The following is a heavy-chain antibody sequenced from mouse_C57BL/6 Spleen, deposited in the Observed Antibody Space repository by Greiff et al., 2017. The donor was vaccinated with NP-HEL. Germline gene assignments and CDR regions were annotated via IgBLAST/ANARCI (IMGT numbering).Heavy chain of an antibody. CDR1: GYTFTSYW. J-gene: IGHJ2*01. Sequence: VQLQQPGAELVRPGSSVKLSCKASGYTFTSYWMHWVKQRPIQGLEWIGNIDPSDSETHYNQKFKDKATLTVDKSSSTAYMQLSSLTSEVSAVYYCAREDSSGYGYWGQGTTLTVSS. CDR3: AREDSSGYGY. CDR2: IDPSDSET. D-gene: IGHD3-2*02. V-gene: IGHV1-52*01.